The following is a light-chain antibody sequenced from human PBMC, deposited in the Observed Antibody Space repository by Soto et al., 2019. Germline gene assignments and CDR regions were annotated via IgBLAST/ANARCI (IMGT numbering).Light chain of an antibody. V-gene: IGLV2-14*02. CDR1: SSDVGSYNL. CDR2: EGS. Sequence: QSALTQPASVSGSPGQSITISCTGTSSDVGSYNLVSWYQQHPGKAPKLMIYEGSKRPSGVSNRFSGSKSGNTASLTISGLQPEDEADYYCSSFTSRSTFNDVFGTGTKLTVL. J-gene: IGLJ1*01. CDR3: SSFTSRSTFNDV.